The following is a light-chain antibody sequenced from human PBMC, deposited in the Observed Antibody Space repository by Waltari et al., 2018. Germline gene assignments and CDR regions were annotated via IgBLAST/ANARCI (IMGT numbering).Light chain of an antibody. V-gene: IGLV2-8*01. Sequence: QSALTQPPSASGSPGQSVTISCTGTSSDVGGYNYVSWYQQHPGKAPKLMIYEVSKRPSGVPDRFSGSKSGNTASLTFSGLQAEDEADYYCSSYAGSNNPNYVFGTGTKVTVL. CDR2: EVS. J-gene: IGLJ1*01. CDR3: SSYAGSNNPNYV. CDR1: SSDVGGYNY.